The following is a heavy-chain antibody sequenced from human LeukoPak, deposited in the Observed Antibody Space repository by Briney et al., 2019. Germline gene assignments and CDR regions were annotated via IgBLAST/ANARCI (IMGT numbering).Heavy chain of an antibody. J-gene: IGHJ4*02. CDR3: ARGDKTYYYDSSGYSTTNDY. V-gene: IGHV1-24*01. CDR1: GYTLTELS. CDR2: FDPEDGET. Sequence: GASVKVSCKVSGYTLTELSMHWVRQAPGKGLEWMGGFDPEDGETIYAQKFQGRVTMTEDTSTDTAYMELSSLRSEDTAVYYCARGDKTYYYDSSGYSTTNDYWGQGTLVTVSS. D-gene: IGHD3-22*01.